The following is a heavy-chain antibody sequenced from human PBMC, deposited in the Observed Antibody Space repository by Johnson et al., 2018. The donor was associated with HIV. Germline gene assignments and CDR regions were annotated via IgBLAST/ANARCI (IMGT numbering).Heavy chain of an antibody. J-gene: IGHJ3*02. CDR3: AKNGARGDAFDI. V-gene: IGHV3-23*04. CDR1: GFTFSSYA. CDR2: ISGSGGST. Sequence: EVQLVESGGGVVQPGRSLRLSCAASGFTFSSYAMSWVRQAPGKGLEWVSAISGSGGSTYYADSVKGRFTISRDNSKNTLYLQMNSLRAEDTAVYYCAKNGARGDAFDIWGQGTMVTVSS. D-gene: IGHD2-8*01.